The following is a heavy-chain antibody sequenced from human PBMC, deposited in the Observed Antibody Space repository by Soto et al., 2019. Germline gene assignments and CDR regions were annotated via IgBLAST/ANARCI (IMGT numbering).Heavy chain of an antibody. CDR2: ISYDGSNK. CDR1: GFTFSSYA. Sequence: GGSLRLSCAASGFTFSSYAMHWVRQAPGKGLEWVAVISYDGSNKYYADSVKGRFTISRDNSKNTLYLQMNSLRAEDTAVYYCASGVDTAMAYYYYYYGMDVWGQGTTVTVSS. D-gene: IGHD5-18*01. V-gene: IGHV3-30-3*01. CDR3: ASGVDTAMAYYYYYYGMDV. J-gene: IGHJ6*02.